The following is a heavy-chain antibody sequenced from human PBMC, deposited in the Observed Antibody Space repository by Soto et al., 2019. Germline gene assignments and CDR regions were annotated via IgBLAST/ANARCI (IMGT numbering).Heavy chain of an antibody. CDR3: ASGSGYCSSTSCYALFYPFDP. CDR2: IIPILGIA. Sequence: KVSCKASGGTFSSYTISWVRQAPGQGLEWMGRIIPILGIANYAQKFQGRVTITADKSTSTAYMELSSLRSEDTAVYYCASGSGYCSSTSCYALFYPFDPWGQGTLVTVSS. V-gene: IGHV1-69*02. CDR1: GGTFSSYT. D-gene: IGHD2-2*01. J-gene: IGHJ5*02.